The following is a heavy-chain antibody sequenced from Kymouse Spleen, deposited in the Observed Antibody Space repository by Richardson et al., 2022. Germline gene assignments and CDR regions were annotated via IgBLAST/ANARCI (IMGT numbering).Heavy chain of an antibody. CDR1: GGSVSSGSYY. CDR3: ARDRGAARGGHFDY. V-gene: IGHV4-61*01. CDR2: IYYSGST. J-gene: IGHJ4*02. D-gene: IGHD6-6*01. Sequence: QVQLQESGPGLVKPSETLSLTCTVSGGSVSSGSYYWSWIRQPPGKGLEWIGYIYYSGSTNYNPSLKSRVTISVDTSKNQFSLKLSSVTAADTAVYYCARDRGAARGGHFDYWGQGTLVTVSS.